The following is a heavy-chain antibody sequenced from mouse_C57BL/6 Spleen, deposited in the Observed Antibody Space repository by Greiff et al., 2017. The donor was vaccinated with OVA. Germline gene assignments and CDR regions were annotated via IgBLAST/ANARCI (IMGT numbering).Heavy chain of an antibody. CDR1: GFTFSDYG. CDR2: ISSGSSTI. Sequence: EVKLVESGGGLVKPGGSLKLSCAASGFTFSDYGMHWVRQAPEKGLEWVAYISSGSSTIYYADTVKGRFTISRDNAKNPLFLQMTSLRSEDKAMYYYGRGGSYYAFADWGKGTLVTVSA. V-gene: IGHV5-17*01. J-gene: IGHJ3*01. CDR3: GRGGSYYAFAD. D-gene: IGHD1-1*01.